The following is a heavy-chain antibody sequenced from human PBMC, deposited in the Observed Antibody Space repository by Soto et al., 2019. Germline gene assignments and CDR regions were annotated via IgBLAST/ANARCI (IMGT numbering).Heavy chain of an antibody. Sequence: SETLSLTCTVSGGSVSSGSYYWSWIRQPAGKGLEWIGYIYYSGSTNYNPSLKSRVTISVDTSKNQFSLKLSSVTAADTAVYYCARDRRSGSSRGPYYYYYYGMDVWGQGTTVTVSS. CDR1: GGSVSSGSYY. V-gene: IGHV4-61*01. J-gene: IGHJ6*02. D-gene: IGHD1-26*01. CDR2: IYYSGST. CDR3: ARDRRSGSSRGPYYYYYYGMDV.